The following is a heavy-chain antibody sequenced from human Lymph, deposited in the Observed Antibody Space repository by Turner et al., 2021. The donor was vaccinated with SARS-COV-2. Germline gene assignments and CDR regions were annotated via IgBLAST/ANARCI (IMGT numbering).Heavy chain of an antibody. J-gene: IGHJ4*02. D-gene: IGHD1-26*01. CDR1: GFTLSSHG. CDR2: IWYDGSNK. V-gene: IGHV3-33*01. CDR3: AREGVVGATSGLDY. Sequence: QVQLVESGGGVVQPGRSLRLSCAASGFTLSSHGMHWVRQAPGKGLEWVAVIWYDGSNKYHADSVKGRFTISRDNSKNTLYLQMNSLRAEDTAVYYCAREGVVGATSGLDYWGQGTLVTVSS.